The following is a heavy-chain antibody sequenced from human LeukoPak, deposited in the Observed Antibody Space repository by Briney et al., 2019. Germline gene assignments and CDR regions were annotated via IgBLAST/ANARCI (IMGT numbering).Heavy chain of an antibody. CDR2: IYYSGST. J-gene: IGHJ5*02. Sequence: PSETLSLTCTVSGGSISSSSYYWGWIRQPPGKGLEWIGSIYYSGSTYYNPSLKSRVTISVDTSKNQFSLKLSSVTAADTAVYYCARHGRGYYYDSSGFSWGQGTLVTVSS. CDR1: GGSISSSSYY. CDR3: ARHGRGYYYDSSGFS. V-gene: IGHV4-39*01. D-gene: IGHD3-22*01.